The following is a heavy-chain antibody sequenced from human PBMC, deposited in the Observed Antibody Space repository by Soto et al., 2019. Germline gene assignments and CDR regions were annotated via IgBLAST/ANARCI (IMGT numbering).Heavy chain of an antibody. CDR3: ARDTGDYGLVLPMDV. Sequence: GGSLRLSCAASGFTFSSYSMNWVRQAPGKGLEWVSSISSSSSYIYYADSVKGRFTISRDNAKNSLYLQMNSLRAEDTAVYYCARDTGDYGLVLPMDVWGKGTTVTVSS. D-gene: IGHD4-17*01. CDR2: ISSSSSYI. J-gene: IGHJ6*03. V-gene: IGHV3-21*01. CDR1: GFTFSSYS.